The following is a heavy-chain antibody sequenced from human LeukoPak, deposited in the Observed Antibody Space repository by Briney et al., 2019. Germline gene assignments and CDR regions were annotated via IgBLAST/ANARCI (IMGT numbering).Heavy chain of an antibody. J-gene: IGHJ4*02. V-gene: IGHV3-48*03. CDR3: AREYGSGWYDY. CDR2: VSGSGSTT. Sequence: GGSLRLSCAASGFTFTSFEMNWVRQAPGKGLEWVSCVSGSGSTTYYADSVKGRFTISRDNAKNSLYLQMNSLTAEDTAVYYCAREYGSGWYDYWGQGTLVTVSS. CDR1: GFTFTSFE. D-gene: IGHD6-19*01.